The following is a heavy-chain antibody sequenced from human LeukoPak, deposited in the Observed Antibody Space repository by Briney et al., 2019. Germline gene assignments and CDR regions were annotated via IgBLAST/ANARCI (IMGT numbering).Heavy chain of an antibody. CDR2: ITTSTSYI. CDR1: GFTFSSYS. J-gene: IGHJ4*02. Sequence: GGSLRLSCAASGFTFSSYSMNWVRQAPGKGLEWVSSITTSTSYIYYADSVKGRFTISRDNAKNSLYLQMNSLRAEDTAVYYCARDPTTTVIPGGWGQGTLVTVPS. V-gene: IGHV3-21*01. D-gene: IGHD4-17*01. CDR3: ARDPTTTVIPGG.